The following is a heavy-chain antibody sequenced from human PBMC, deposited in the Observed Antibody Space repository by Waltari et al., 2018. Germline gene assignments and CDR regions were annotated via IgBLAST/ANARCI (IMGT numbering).Heavy chain of an antibody. CDR1: GYTFTSYA. D-gene: IGHD3-16*01. CDR2: DNAGKGNT. J-gene: IGHJ3*02. CDR3: ARVEGAAGLDI. Sequence: QVQLVQSGAEVKKPGASVKVSCKASGYTFTSYAMHWVRQAPGQRLEWMGWDNAGKGNTKDAQKFQGRVTITRDTSASTAYMELSSLRSEDTAVYYCARVEGAAGLDIWGQGTMVTVSS. V-gene: IGHV1-3*01.